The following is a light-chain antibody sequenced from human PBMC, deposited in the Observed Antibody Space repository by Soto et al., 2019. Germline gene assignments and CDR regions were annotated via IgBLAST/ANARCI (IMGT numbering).Light chain of an antibody. J-gene: IGKJ2*01. Sequence: ETVMTQSPATLSVSPGERVTLSCRASEGVGSSLAWYQQKPGQAPRVIIYGASTTAPGIPDRFSGSGSGTDFTLTISRLEPEDFAIYYCQQYDIWPPYTFGQGTKVDIK. V-gene: IGKV3-15*01. CDR2: GAS. CDR1: EGVGSS. CDR3: QQYDIWPPYT.